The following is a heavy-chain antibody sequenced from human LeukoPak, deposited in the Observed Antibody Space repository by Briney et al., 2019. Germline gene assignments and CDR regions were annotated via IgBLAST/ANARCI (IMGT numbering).Heavy chain of an antibody. Sequence: PGGSLRLSCTGSGLPLADYALTWVRQAPGKGLEWVGFIGTKVYGGTTEYAASVKGRFTISRDESKSIVYLHMNSLKTDDTAVYYCAGGNFWSGYWIDYWGQGTLLTVST. J-gene: IGHJ4*02. V-gene: IGHV3-49*04. CDR2: IGTKVYGGTT. D-gene: IGHD3-3*01. CDR3: AGGNFWSGYWIDY. CDR1: GLPLADYA.